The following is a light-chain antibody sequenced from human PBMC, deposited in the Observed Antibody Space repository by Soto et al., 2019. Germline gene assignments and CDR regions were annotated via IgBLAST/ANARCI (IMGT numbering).Light chain of an antibody. CDR2: ANT. CDR3: QSYDSSLSGSGV. Sequence: QSVLTQPPSVSGAPGQRVTISCTGSSSNIGAGYDVHWYQQLPGTAPKLLIYANTNRPSGVPDRFSGSQSGTSASLAITVLQAEDEADYYCQSYDSSLSGSGVFGTGTKLTVL. CDR1: SSNIGAGYD. J-gene: IGLJ1*01. V-gene: IGLV1-40*01.